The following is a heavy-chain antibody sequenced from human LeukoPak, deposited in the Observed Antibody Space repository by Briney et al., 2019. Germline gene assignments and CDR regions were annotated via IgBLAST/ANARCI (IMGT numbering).Heavy chain of an antibody. V-gene: IGHV4-59*01. Sequence: PPETLSLTCTVSGGSISSYYWSWIRQPPGKGLEWIGYIYYSGSTNYNPSLKSRVTISVDTSKNQFSLKLSSVTAADTAVYYCARLYDFWSGHNWFDPWGQGTLVTVSS. J-gene: IGHJ5*02. CDR3: ARLYDFWSGHNWFDP. CDR2: IYYSGST. CDR1: GGSISSYY. D-gene: IGHD3-3*01.